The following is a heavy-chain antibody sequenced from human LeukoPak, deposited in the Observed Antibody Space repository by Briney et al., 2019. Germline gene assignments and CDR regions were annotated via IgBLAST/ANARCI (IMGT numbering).Heavy chain of an antibody. CDR1: GFLVNTNY. CDR3: AKGKLELSSTLDY. J-gene: IGHJ4*02. D-gene: IGHD1-7*01. Sequence: PGGSLRLSCAASGFLVNTNYMTWVRQAPGRGLEWVSFIYADGNTYYADSVKGRFTISRDNSKNTLYLQMNSLRAEDTAVYYCAKGKLELSSTLDYWGQGTLVTVSS. CDR2: IYADGNT. V-gene: IGHV3-53*01.